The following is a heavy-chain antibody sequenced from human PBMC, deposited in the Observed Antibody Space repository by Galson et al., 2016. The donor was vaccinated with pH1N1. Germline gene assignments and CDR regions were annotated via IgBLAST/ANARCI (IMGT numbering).Heavy chain of an antibody. CDR2: IKEDGSDK. J-gene: IGHJ4*02. Sequence: SLRLSCAASGFTFRGYWMTWVRQAPGKGLEWVANIKEDGSDKNYATSVKGRFTISRDNVRNSLYLNINSLTAGDTGVYYCSREQWGPGIYWGQGTLVTVSS. D-gene: IGHD2-8*01. CDR1: GFTFRGYW. V-gene: IGHV3-7*01. CDR3: SREQWGPGIY.